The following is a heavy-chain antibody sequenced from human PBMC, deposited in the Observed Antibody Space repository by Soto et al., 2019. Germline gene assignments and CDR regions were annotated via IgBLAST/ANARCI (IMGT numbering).Heavy chain of an antibody. CDR1: GGSISSSSYY. V-gene: IGHV4-39*01. D-gene: IGHD4-17*01. Sequence: SETRSLTCTVAGGSISSSSYYWGWIRQPPGKGLEWIGSSYYSGSTYYNPARKSRGTISVDTSKNHFSLKLSSVTAADTAVYYCATITTRSYYSGVDVWGNG. CDR2: SYYSGST. J-gene: IGHJ6*04. CDR3: ATITTRSYYSGVDV.